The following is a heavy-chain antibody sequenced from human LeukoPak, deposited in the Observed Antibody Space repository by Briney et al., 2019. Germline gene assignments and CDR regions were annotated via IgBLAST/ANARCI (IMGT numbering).Heavy chain of an antibody. Sequence: PGGSLRLSCAASGFTFSSYAMHWVRQAPGKGLEWVAVISYDGSNKYYADSVKGRFTISRDNSKNTLYLQMNSLRAEDTAVYYCARDRAAAGFNWFDPWGQGTLVTVSS. J-gene: IGHJ5*02. CDR1: GFTFSSYA. CDR2: ISYDGSNK. D-gene: IGHD6-13*01. V-gene: IGHV3-30-3*01. CDR3: ARDRAAAGFNWFDP.